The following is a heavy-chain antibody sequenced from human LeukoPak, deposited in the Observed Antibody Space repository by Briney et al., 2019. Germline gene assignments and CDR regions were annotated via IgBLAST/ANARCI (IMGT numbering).Heavy chain of an antibody. V-gene: IGHV3-23*01. D-gene: IGHD3-16*01. CDR2: ISGSGDST. CDR1: GFTFSSYA. Sequence: PGGSLRLSCVVSGFTFSSYAMSWVRQAPGKGLEWVSGISGSGDSTRYADFVKGRFTISRDNSKNTLDLQMNSLRVEDTAVYYCANMGERRIRGSLGYWGQGTLVTVSS. J-gene: IGHJ4*02. CDR3: ANMGERRIRGSLGY.